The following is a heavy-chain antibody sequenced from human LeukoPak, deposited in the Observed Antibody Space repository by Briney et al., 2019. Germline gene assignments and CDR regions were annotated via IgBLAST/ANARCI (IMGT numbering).Heavy chain of an antibody. D-gene: IGHD3-22*01. CDR2: IKQDGSEK. CDR3: ARDSVAGYYFGGGPIGY. V-gene: IGHV3-7*01. CDR1: GFTLSSYW. J-gene: IGHJ4*02. Sequence: GGSLRLSCAASGFTLSSYWMSWVRQAPGKGLEWVANIKQDGSEKYYVDSVKGRFTISRDNAKNSLYLQMNSLRAEDTAVYYCARDSVAGYYFGGGPIGYWGQGTLVTVSS.